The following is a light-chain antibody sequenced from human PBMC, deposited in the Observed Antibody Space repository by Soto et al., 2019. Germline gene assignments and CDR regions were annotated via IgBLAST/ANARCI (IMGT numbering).Light chain of an antibody. CDR1: QSVLYSSNNKNY. CDR3: QQYYSTPRGT. J-gene: IGKJ1*01. Sequence: DIVMTQSPDSLAVSLSERATINCKSSQSVLYSSNNKNYLALYQQKPGQPPKLLIHWASTRESGVPDRFSGSGSGTDFTLTISSLQDEDVAVYYCQQYYSTPRGTFGQGNKVEIK. CDR2: WAS. V-gene: IGKV4-1*01.